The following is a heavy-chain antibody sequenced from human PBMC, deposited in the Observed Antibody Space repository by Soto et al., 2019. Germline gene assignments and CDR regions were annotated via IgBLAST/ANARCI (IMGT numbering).Heavy chain of an antibody. D-gene: IGHD2-21*02. V-gene: IGHV4-59*01. J-gene: IGHJ6*02. CDR1: GGSISSYY. Sequence: KTSETLSLTCTVSGGSISSYYWSWIRQPPGKGLEWIGYIYYSGSTNYNPSLKSRVTISVDTSKNQFSLKLSSVTAADTAVYYCARDRYGGNSDYYYGMDVWGQGTTVTVSS. CDR3: ARDRYGGNSDYYYGMDV. CDR2: IYYSGST.